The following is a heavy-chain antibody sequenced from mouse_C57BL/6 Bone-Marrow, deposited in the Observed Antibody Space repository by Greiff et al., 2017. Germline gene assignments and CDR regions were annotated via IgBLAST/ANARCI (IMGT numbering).Heavy chain of an antibody. V-gene: IGHV7-3*01. Sequence: EVMLVESGGGLVQPGGSLSLSCAASGFTFTDYYMSWVRQPPGKALEWLGFIRNKANGYTTEYSASVKGRFTISRDNSQSILYVQMNALRGEDSATYYCARYMGNSGFYSYYFDYWGQGTTLTVSS. CDR2: IRNKANGYTT. J-gene: IGHJ2*01. CDR3: ARYMGNSGFYSYYFDY. CDR1: GFTFTDYY. D-gene: IGHD2-1*01.